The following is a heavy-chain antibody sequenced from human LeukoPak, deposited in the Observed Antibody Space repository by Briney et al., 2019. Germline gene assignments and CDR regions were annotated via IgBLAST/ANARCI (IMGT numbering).Heavy chain of an antibody. CDR3: ARDHSSGWYSDYFDY. CDR1: GFTFSSYG. D-gene: IGHD6-19*01. V-gene: IGHV3-30*03. J-gene: IGHJ4*02. CDR2: ISNDGSKI. Sequence: PGRSLRLSCAASGFTFSSYGMHWVRQAPGKGLEWVAVISNDGSKIYYTDSVKGRFTISRDNPKNTLYLQMNSLSAEDTAMYYCARDHSSGWYSDYFDYWGQGTLVTVSS.